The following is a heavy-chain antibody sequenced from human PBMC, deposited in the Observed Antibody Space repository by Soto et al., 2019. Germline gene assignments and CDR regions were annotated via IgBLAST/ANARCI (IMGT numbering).Heavy chain of an antibody. D-gene: IGHD4-17*01. J-gene: IGHJ3*02. V-gene: IGHV3-53*01. CDR1: GFTVSSSY. Sequence: PGGSLRLSCAASGFTVSSSYMNWVRQAPGKGLEWVSVIYSGGSTYYADSVKGRFTISRDNSKNTLYLQMNSLRAEDTAVYYCARDLSGDYGALDTWGQGTMVTVSS. CDR2: IYSGGST. CDR3: ARDLSGDYGALDT.